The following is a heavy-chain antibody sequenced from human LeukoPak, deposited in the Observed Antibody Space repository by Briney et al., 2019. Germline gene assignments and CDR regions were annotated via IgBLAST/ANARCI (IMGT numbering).Heavy chain of an antibody. D-gene: IGHD3-10*01. J-gene: IGHJ4*02. V-gene: IGHV3-66*03. CDR3: AKDQVDYYGSGSYLDY. Sequence: GGSLRLSCTVSGFTVSSNSMSWVRQAPGKGLEWVSFIYSDNTHYADSVKGRFTISRDNSKNTLYLQMNSLRAEDTAVYYCAKDQVDYYGSGSYLDYWGQGTLVTVSS. CDR2: IYSDNT. CDR1: GFTVSSNS.